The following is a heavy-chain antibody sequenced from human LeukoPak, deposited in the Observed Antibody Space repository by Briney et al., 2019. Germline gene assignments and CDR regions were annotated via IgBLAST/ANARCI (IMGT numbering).Heavy chain of an antibody. Sequence: PGGSLRLSCAASGFTVSSNYMSWVRQAPGKGLEWVSVIYSGGSTYYADSVKGRFTISRDNSKNTLYLQMNSLRAEDTAVYYCARTVDAASPFDYWGQGTLVTVSS. V-gene: IGHV3-66*01. CDR2: IYSGGST. D-gene: IGHD5-12*01. J-gene: IGHJ4*02. CDR1: GFTVSSNY. CDR3: ARTVDAASPFDY.